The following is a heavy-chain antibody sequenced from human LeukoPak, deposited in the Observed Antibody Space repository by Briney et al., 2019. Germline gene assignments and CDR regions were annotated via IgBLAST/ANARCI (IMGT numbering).Heavy chain of an antibody. CDR2: IRSKANSYAT. D-gene: IGHD6-19*01. J-gene: IGHJ6*02. CDR3: TTIPVAGTLYYYYYYGMDV. CDR1: GFTFSGSA. Sequence: PGGSLRLSCAASGFTFSGSAMHWVRQASGKGLEWVGRIRSKANSYATAYAASVKGRLTISRDDSKNTAYLQMNSLKTEDTAVYYCTTIPVAGTLYYYYYYGMDVWGQGTTVTVSS. V-gene: IGHV3-73*01.